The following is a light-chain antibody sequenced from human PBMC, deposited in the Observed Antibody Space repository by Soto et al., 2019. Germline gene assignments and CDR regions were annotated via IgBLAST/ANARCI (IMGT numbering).Light chain of an antibody. CDR3: HTYNSYSLHT. V-gene: IGKV1-5*01. CDR2: DAS. Sequence: DIQMTQSPSTLSASVGDRITMTCRASQSVSRRSAWFQQKPGKAPKLLIYDASSLESGVPSRFSGRGSGTEFTLTISSLQPDDCATYYCHTYNSYSLHTFGQGTKLEIK. CDR1: QSVSRR. J-gene: IGKJ2*01.